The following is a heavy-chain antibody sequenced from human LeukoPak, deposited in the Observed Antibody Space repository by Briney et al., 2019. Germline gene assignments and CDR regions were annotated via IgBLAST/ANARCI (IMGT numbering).Heavy chain of an antibody. D-gene: IGHD2-2*01. CDR3: ARRSQRSGLGYCSSTSCYGHYYYYYMDV. CDR1: GGSISSSSYY. Sequence: SETLSLTCTVSGGSISSSSYYWGWIRQPPGKGLEWIGSIYYSGSTYYNPSLKSRVTISVDTSKTQFSLKLSSVTAADTAVYYCARRSQRSGLGYCSSTSCYGHYYYYYMDVWGKGTTVTISS. V-gene: IGHV4-39*07. J-gene: IGHJ6*03. CDR2: IYYSGST.